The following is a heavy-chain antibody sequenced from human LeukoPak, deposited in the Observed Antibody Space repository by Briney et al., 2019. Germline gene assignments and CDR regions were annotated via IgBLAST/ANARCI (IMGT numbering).Heavy chain of an antibody. CDR2: ISWNSDSI. CDR1: GFTFDDYA. D-gene: IGHD5-18*01. J-gene: IGHJ6*02. CDR3: AKDTGGYSYGPSPYYYYGMDV. Sequence: PGRSLRLSCAASGFTFDDYAMHWVRQVPGKGLEWVSGISWNSDSIGYADSVKGRFTISRDNAKSSLYLQMNSLRAEDTAVYYCAKDTGGYSYGPSPYYYYGMDVWGQGTTVTVSS. V-gene: IGHV3-9*01.